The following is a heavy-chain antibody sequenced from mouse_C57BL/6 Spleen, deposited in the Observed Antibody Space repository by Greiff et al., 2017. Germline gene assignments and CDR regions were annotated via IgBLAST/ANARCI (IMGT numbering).Heavy chain of an antibody. D-gene: IGHD2-4*01. J-gene: IGHJ4*01. CDR1: GYTFTEYT. V-gene: IGHV1-62-2*01. CDR2: FYPGSGSI. Sequence: VQLQQSGAELVKPGASVKLSCKASGYTFTEYTIHWVKQRSGQGLEWIGWFYPGSGSIKYNEKFKDKATLTADKSSSTVYMESRRLTSEDSAVYFCARHEEHYDYPFYAMDYWGQGTSVTVSS. CDR3: ARHEEHYDYPFYAMDY.